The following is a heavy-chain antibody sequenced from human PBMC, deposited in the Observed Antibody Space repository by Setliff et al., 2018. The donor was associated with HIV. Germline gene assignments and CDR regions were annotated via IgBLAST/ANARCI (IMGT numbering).Heavy chain of an antibody. J-gene: IGHJ4*02. V-gene: IGHV4-39*01. CDR3: ARQVTVMGYFETAAGSFNY. D-gene: IGHD4-4*01. Sequence: SETLSLTCTVSGGSIWNYYWSWIRQPPGKGLEWIGTIYYSGSTYYNPSLKSRVTISTDTSKNQFSLKVRSVTAADTAVYYCARQVTVMGYFETAAGSFNYWGPGTLVTVSS. CDR1: GGSIWNYY. CDR2: IYYSGST.